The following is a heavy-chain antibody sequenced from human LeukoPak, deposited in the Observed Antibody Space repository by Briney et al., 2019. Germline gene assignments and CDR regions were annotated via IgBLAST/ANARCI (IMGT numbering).Heavy chain of an antibody. D-gene: IGHD6-19*01. CDR3: ARVRELIAVAGIGY. Sequence: GGSPRLSCAASGFTFSSYSMNWVRQAPGKGLEWVSSISSSSSYIYYADSVKGRFTISRDNAKNSLYLQMNSLRAEDTAVYYCARVRELIAVAGIGYWGQGTLVTVSS. J-gene: IGHJ4*02. CDR1: GFTFSSYS. V-gene: IGHV3-21*01. CDR2: ISSSSSYI.